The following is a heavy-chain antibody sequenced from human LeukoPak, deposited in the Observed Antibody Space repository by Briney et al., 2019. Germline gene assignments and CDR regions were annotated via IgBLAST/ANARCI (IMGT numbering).Heavy chain of an antibody. Sequence: SQTLSLTCTVSGDSINSAAYYWSWIRQHPGKGLEWIGYIYYSGSTSYNPSLQSRVTISIDTSKNQFSLKLSSVTAGDRAVYYCARDNDFWSGYYSFDFWGRGTLVTVSS. CDR3: ARDNDFWSGYYSFDF. V-gene: IGHV4-31*03. J-gene: IGHJ4*02. CDR1: GDSINSAAYY. CDR2: IYYSGST. D-gene: IGHD3-3*01.